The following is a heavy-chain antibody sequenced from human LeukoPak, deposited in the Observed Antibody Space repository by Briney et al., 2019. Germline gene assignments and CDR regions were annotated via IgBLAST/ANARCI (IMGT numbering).Heavy chain of an antibody. D-gene: IGHD3-9*01. Sequence: SETLSLTCTVSGGSISSYYWSWIRQPPGKGLEWIGYIYYSGSTNYNPSLKSRVTISVDTSKDQFSLKLSSVIAADTAVYYCARGYYDILTGSVYYYMDVWGKGTTVTVSS. CDR1: GGSISSYY. CDR3: ARGYYDILTGSVYYYMDV. CDR2: IYYSGST. V-gene: IGHV4-59*01. J-gene: IGHJ6*03.